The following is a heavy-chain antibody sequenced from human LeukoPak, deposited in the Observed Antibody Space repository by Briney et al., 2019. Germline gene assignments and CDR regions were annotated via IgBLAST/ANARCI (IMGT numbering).Heavy chain of an antibody. V-gene: IGHV3-23*01. J-gene: IGHJ6*02. D-gene: IGHD1-26*01. CDR3: APGASGSYYFGMDV. CDR1: GITFSRYA. Sequence: GGALRLSCADSGITFSRYAMSWVRQAPGKGLEWVSAISGSGHRTYYIDSVKGRFTISRDNFKNTVYLQMNSLRAEDMAVYYCAPGASGSYYFGMDVWGQGTTVTVSS. CDR2: ISGSGHRT.